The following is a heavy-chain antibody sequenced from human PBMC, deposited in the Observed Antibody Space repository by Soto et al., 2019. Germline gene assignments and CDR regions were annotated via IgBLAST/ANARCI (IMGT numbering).Heavy chain of an antibody. CDR1: GFTFSSYG. CDR2: IWYDGSNK. V-gene: IGHV3-33*01. J-gene: IGHJ4*02. CDR3: ARESSGYYYDDFDY. D-gene: IGHD3-22*01. Sequence: PGGSLRLSCAASGFTFSSYGMHWVRQAPGKGLEWVAVIWYDGSNKYYADSVKGRFTISRDNSKNTLYLQMNSLRAEDTAVYYCARESSGYYYDDFDYWGQGTLVTVSS.